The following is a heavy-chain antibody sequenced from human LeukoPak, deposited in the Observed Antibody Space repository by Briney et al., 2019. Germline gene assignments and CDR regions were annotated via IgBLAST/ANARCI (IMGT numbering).Heavy chain of an antibody. CDR2: IRYDGSTK. V-gene: IGHV3-30*02. CDR3: AKRGLVGATPGGYFQH. D-gene: IGHD1-26*01. CDR1: GFTFSSYG. J-gene: IGHJ1*01. Sequence: QSGGSLRLSCAASGFTFSSYGMHWVRQAPGKGLEWVASIRYDGSTKSYADSVKGQFTISRDNSENTLHLLMNSLRAEDTAVYYCAKRGLVGATPGGYFQHWGQGTLVTVS.